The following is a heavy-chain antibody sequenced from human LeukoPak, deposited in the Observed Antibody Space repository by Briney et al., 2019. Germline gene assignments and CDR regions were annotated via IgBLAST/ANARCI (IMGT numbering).Heavy chain of an antibody. J-gene: IGHJ4*02. V-gene: IGHV4-4*02. Sequence: SETLSLTCAVSGGSISSNNWWSWVRQPPGKGLEWIGEIYHSGSTNYNPSLKSRVTISVDKSKNQFSLKLSSVTAADTAVYYCARDYRQWLDGYYFDYWGQGTLVTVSS. CDR1: GGSISSNNW. CDR2: IYHSGST. CDR3: ARDYRQWLDGYYFDY. D-gene: IGHD6-19*01.